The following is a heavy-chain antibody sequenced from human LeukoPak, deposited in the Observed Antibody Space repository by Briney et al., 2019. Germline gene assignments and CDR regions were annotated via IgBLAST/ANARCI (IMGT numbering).Heavy chain of an antibody. D-gene: IGHD3-9*01. CDR1: GGSISSSNW. CDR3: ARPRNDILTGYYSFDY. J-gene: IGHJ4*02. Sequence: SETLSLTCTVSGGSISSSNWWSWAREPPGKCLEWIGEIYHSGSTNYNPSLKSRVTISVDKSKNQFSLKLTSVTAADTAVYYCARPRNDILTGYYSFDYWGQGTLVTVSS. CDR2: IYHSGST. V-gene: IGHV4-4*02.